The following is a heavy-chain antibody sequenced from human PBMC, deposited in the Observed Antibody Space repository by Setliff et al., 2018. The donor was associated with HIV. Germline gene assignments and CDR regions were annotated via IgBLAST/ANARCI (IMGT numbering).Heavy chain of an antibody. Sequence: SETLSLTCTVSGGSISSHYWSWIRQPPGKGLEWIGYIYYSGSSTYNPSLKSRVTISRDTSKNQFSLKLSSVTAADTAVYYCARQGNIVVLTSFDYWGQGTLVTVSS. J-gene: IGHJ4*02. CDR2: IYYSGSS. CDR1: GGSISSHY. D-gene: IGHD2-21*02. V-gene: IGHV4-59*08. CDR3: ARQGNIVVLTSFDY.